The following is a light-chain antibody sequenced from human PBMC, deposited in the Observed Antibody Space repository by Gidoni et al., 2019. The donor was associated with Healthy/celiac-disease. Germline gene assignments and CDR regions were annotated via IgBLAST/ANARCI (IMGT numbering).Light chain of an antibody. V-gene: IGLV5-45*03. Sequence: QAVLTQPSSLSASPGASASPTCTLRSGINVGTYRIYWYQQKPGSPPKYLLRYKSDSDKQQGSGVPSRFSGSKDASANAGILLISGLQSEDEADYYCMIWHSSAVVFGGGTKLTVL. CDR2: YKSDSDK. CDR1: SGINVGTYR. J-gene: IGLJ2*01. CDR3: MIWHSSAVV.